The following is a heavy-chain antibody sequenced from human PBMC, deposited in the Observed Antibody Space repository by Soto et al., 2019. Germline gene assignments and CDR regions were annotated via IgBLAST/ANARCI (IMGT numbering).Heavy chain of an antibody. J-gene: IGHJ6*02. CDR3: ARDREQLDAPYYYYGMDV. CDR1: GYTFTGYY. V-gene: IGHV1-2*04. CDR2: INPNSGGT. Sequence: ASVKVSCKASGYTFTGYYMHWVRQAPGQGLEWMGWINPNSGGTNYAQKFQGWVTMTRDTSISTAYLELSRLRSDDTAVYYCARDREQLDAPYYYYGMDVWGQGTTVTVSS. D-gene: IGHD6-13*01.